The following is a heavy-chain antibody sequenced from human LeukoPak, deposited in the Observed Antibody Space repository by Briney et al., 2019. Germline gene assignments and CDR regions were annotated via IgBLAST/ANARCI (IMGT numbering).Heavy chain of an antibody. Sequence: GGSLRLSCAASGFSVSTDHMSWVRQAPGKGLEWVSVIYSDGSTYYADTVKGRFTISRDNSKNTVDLLVNSPRAEDTAMYYCARVYDFVLNPRIYYFDYWGQGTLVTVSS. CDR2: IYSDGST. V-gene: IGHV3-53*01. CDR1: GFSVSTDH. J-gene: IGHJ4*02. CDR3: ARVYDFVLNPRIYYFDY. D-gene: IGHD3-3*01.